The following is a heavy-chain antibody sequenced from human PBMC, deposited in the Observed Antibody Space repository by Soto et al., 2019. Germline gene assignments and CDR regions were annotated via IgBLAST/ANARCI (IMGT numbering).Heavy chain of an antibody. D-gene: IGHD2-2*02. CDR3: TADGESWPSLVVPAAIHY. CDR1: GFTFGDYA. V-gene: IGHV3-49*03. Sequence: GGSLRLSCTASGFTFGDYAMSWFRQAPGKGLEWVGFIRSKAYGGTTEYAASVKGRFTISRDDSKSIAYLQMNSLKTEDTAVYYCTADGESWPSLVVPAAIHYWGQGTLVTVSS. J-gene: IGHJ4*02. CDR2: IRSKAYGGTT.